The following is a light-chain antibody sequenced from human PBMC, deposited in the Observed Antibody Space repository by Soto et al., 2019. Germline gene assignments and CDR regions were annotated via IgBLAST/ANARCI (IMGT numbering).Light chain of an antibody. V-gene: IGKV1-9*01. CDR2: AAS. CDR1: QGISSY. Sequence: IQLTQSPSSLSASVGDRVTITCRASQGISSYLAWYQQKPGKAPKLLIYAASTLQSGVPSRFSGSGSGTDFTLTISSLQHEDFATYYCQQLNSYQFTFGPGTKVDIK. J-gene: IGKJ3*01. CDR3: QQLNSYQFT.